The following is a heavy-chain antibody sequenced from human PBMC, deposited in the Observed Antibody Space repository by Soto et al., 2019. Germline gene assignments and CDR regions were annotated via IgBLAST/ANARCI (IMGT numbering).Heavy chain of an antibody. Sequence: GGSLRLSCAASGFTFSSYGMHWVRQAPGKGLEWVAVIWYDGSNKYYADSVKGRFTISRDNSKNTLYLQMNSLRAEDTAVYYCSRDSRSSGERYFDYWGQGTLVTVSS. CDR2: IWYDGSNK. D-gene: IGHD3-22*01. CDR1: GFTFSSYG. V-gene: IGHV3-33*01. J-gene: IGHJ4*02. CDR3: SRDSRSSGERYFDY.